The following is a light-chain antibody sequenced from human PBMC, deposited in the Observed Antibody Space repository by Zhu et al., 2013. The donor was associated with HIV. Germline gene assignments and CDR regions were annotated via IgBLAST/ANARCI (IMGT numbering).Light chain of an antibody. V-gene: IGLV1-44*01. Sequence: QSVLTQPPSVSGAPGQRVTISCTGSSTNIGAGYRVHWYQQLPGTAPELLIYSHDQRPSGVPDRFSGSKSGTSASLTISGLQSDDEADYYCATWDDSLNGVIFGGGTKVTVL. J-gene: IGLJ2*01. CDR3: ATWDDSLNGVI. CDR2: SHD. CDR1: STNIGAGYR.